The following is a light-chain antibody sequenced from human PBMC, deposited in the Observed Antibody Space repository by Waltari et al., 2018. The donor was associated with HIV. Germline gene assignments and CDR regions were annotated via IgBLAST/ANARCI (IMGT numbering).Light chain of an antibody. Sequence: QSVLTQPPSASGTPGQRVIISCSGNRSNIGSNTVNWYQQFSGAAPTLLIYSNNQRPSAVPDRFSGSKFGSAASLAISGLKSEDEADYHCATWDDALSGPVFGAGTKLTV. CDR2: SNN. V-gene: IGLV1-44*01. CDR3: ATWDDALSGPV. J-gene: IGLJ3*02. CDR1: RSNIGSNT.